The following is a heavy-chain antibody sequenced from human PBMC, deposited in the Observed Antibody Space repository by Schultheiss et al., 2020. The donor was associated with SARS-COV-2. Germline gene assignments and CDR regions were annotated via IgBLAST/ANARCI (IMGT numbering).Heavy chain of an antibody. J-gene: IGHJ4*02. CDR2: VNPSDDST. Sequence: ASVKVSCKAPEYTFTSHYMHWVRQAPGQGLEWMGLVNPSDDSTSYAQKFRGRVTVTTDTSTSTAYMELRSLRSDDTAVYYCAREVPAANSIQPVYYFDYWGQGALVTVSS. V-gene: IGHV1-46*01. CDR1: EYTFTSHY. CDR3: AREVPAANSIQPVYYFDY. D-gene: IGHD2-2*01.